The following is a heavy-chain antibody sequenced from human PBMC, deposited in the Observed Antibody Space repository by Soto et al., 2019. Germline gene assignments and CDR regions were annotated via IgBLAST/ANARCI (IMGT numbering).Heavy chain of an antibody. CDR3: AREKRITIFGVPRSYRDAFDI. CDR2: IKQDGSEK. J-gene: IGHJ3*02. V-gene: IGHV3-7*01. D-gene: IGHD3-3*01. CDR1: GFTFSSYW. Sequence: GGSLRLSCAASGFTFSSYWMSWVRQAPGKGLEWVANIKQDGSEKYYVDSVKGRFTISRDNAKNSLYLQMNSLRAEDTAVYYCAREKRITIFGVPRSYRDAFDIWGQGTMVTVSS.